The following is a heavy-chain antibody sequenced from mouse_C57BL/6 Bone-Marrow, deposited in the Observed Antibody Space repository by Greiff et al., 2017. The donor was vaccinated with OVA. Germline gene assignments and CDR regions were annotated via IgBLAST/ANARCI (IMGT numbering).Heavy chain of an antibody. D-gene: IGHD1-1*01. CDR2: INPYNGGT. CDR1: GYTFTDYY. J-gene: IGHJ3*01. V-gene: IGHV1-19*01. Sequence: VQLQQSGPVLVKPGASVKMSCKASGYTFTDYYMNWVKQSHGKSLAWIGVINPYNGGTRYNPKFKGKATLTVDKSSSTAYMELNRLIHEDSAVYYCARRGNYYGSSYPLAYWGQGTLVTVSA. CDR3: ARRGNYYGSSYPLAY.